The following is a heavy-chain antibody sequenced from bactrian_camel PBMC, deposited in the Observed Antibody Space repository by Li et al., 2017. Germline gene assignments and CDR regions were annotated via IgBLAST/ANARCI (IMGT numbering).Heavy chain of an antibody. D-gene: IGHD3*01. V-gene: IGHV3S54*01. CDR1: QGIVKTYA. CDR3: ASRPFAWCFEWAMND. J-gene: IGHJ4*01. Sequence: HVQLVESGGGSVQAGGSLRLSCAVSQGIVKTYALAWFRQVPGKEREGVAAIPTAVYNPYGDLNPYYADSVKGRFTISRDNVQNRLFLQMNALQPEDTATYYCASRPFAWCFEWAMNDWGQGTQVTVS. CDR2: IPTAVYNPYGDLNP.